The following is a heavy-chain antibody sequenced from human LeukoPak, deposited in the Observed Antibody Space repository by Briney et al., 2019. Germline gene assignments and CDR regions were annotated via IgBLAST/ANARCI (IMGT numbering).Heavy chain of an antibody. J-gene: IGHJ4*02. D-gene: IGHD3-10*01. CDR3: ARDSLWFGELHHDY. CDR2: TSAYNGNT. V-gene: IGHV1-18*04. Sequence: ASVKVSCKASGYTFTSYGISWVRQPPGQGLEWMGWTSAYNGNTNYAQNLQGRVTMTTDKSTSTAYMELRSLRSDDTAVYYCARDSLWFGELHHDYWGQGTLVTVSS. CDR1: GYTFTSYG.